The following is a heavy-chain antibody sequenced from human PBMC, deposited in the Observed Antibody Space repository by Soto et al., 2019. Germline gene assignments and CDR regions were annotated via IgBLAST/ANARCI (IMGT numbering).Heavy chain of an antibody. CDR3: ARDYYDDSGYYY. J-gene: IGHJ4*02. CDR1: GGTFSNYA. Sequence: QVQLVQSGAEVKKPGSSVKVSCKASGGTFSNYAISWMRQAPGQGLEWVGGIIPIFGTPNYAPKFQGRVTITADESTSTAYMELSSLRSEDTAIYYCARDYYDDSGYYYWGQGTLVTVSS. CDR2: IIPIFGTP. D-gene: IGHD3-22*01. V-gene: IGHV1-69*01.